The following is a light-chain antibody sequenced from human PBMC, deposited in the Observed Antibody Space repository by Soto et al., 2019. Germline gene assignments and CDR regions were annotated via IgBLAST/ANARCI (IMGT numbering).Light chain of an antibody. CDR2: DTT. V-gene: IGKV3-11*01. J-gene: IGKJ4*01. CDR1: QSVRTY. CDR3: QQRSDWPS. Sequence: EIVLTQSPATLSLSPGERATLSCRASQSVRTYLAWYQQKPGQAPRLLIYDTTTRATGVPARFSGSGSGTDFPLTISSLEPEDFAVYYCQQRSDWPSFGGGTKVEIK.